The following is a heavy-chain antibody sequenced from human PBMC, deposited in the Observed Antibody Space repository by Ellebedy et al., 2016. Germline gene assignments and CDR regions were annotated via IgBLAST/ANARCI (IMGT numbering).Heavy chain of an antibody. D-gene: IGHD6-19*01. Sequence: GGSLRLSCAASGFTFSNAWMSWVRQAPGKGLEWVGRIKSKTDGGTTDYAAPVKGRFTISRDDSKNTLYLQMNSLKTEDTAVYYCTTDRSAAVAGTFRDYWGQGTLVTVPS. V-gene: IGHV3-15*01. CDR1: GFTFSNAW. J-gene: IGHJ4*02. CDR2: IKSKTDGGTT. CDR3: TTDRSAAVAGTFRDY.